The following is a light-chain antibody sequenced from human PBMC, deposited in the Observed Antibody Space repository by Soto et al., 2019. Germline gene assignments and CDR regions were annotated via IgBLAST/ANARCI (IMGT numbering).Light chain of an antibody. V-gene: IGKV1-5*01. Sequence: DIQMTQSPSTLSGSVGDRVTITCRASQTISSWLAWYQQKPGKAPKLLIYDASNLETGVPSRFSGSGSGTQFSLTINGLQPDDFATYYCQQYDNYKPLTFGGGTKVDIK. CDR1: QTISSW. J-gene: IGKJ4*01. CDR3: QQYDNYKPLT. CDR2: DAS.